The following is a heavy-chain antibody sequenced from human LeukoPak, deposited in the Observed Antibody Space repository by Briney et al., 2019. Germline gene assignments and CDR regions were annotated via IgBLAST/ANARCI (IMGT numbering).Heavy chain of an antibody. CDR3: ARNFYDETGNY. D-gene: IGHD1-14*01. J-gene: IGHJ4*02. CDR2: IYYSGST. CDR1: GGSISSYY. Sequence: PSETLSLTCTVSGGSISSYYWSWIRQPPGKGLEWIGYIYYSGSTNYNPSLKSRVTISVDPSKNQFSLKLTSVTAADTAIYYCARNFYDETGNYWGQGTLVTVSS. V-gene: IGHV4-59*08.